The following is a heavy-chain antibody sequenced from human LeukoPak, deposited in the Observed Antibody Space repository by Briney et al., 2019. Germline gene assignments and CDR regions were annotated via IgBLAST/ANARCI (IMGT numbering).Heavy chain of an antibody. CDR2: INPNSGGT. D-gene: IGHD6-13*01. CDR3: ARKSMAAVGTFDY. V-gene: IGHV1-2*02. CDR1: GYTFTGYY. Sequence: GASGKVSCKASGYTFTGYYMHWVRQAPGQGLEWMGWINPNSGGTNSAQKFQGRVTMTRDTSISTAYLELSRLRSDDTAVYYCARKSMAAVGTFDYWGQGTLVTVSS. J-gene: IGHJ4*02.